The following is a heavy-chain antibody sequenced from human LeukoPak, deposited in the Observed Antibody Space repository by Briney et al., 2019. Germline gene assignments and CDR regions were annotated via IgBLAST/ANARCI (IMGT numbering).Heavy chain of an antibody. CDR3: ARGSYFYGSGSFMGSDY. V-gene: IGHV1-18*01. D-gene: IGHD3-10*01. Sequence: ASVKVSCKTSGYIFAHNGISWVRQAPGQGPEWMGWISAYNGDTNYAQNFQGRVTITRDTSATTAYMELSSLRSEDTAVYYCARGSYFYGSGSFMGSDYWGQGTLVTVSS. CDR2: ISAYNGDT. CDR1: GYIFAHNG. J-gene: IGHJ4*02.